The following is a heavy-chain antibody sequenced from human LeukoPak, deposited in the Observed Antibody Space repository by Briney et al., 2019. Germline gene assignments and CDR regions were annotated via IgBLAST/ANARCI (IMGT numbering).Heavy chain of an antibody. V-gene: IGHV4-39*07. D-gene: IGHD6-13*01. CDR3: VRDSGSTWTLADY. CDR1: GGSVTSGTYY. CDR2: IYYSENT. J-gene: IGHJ4*02. Sequence: SETLSLTCTVSGGSVTSGTYYWGWLRQPPGKGLEWIGSIYYSENTYYNLSLKSRVTISLDTSKNQFSLNLISVTAADTAVYYCVRDSGSTWTLADYWGQGTLVTVSS.